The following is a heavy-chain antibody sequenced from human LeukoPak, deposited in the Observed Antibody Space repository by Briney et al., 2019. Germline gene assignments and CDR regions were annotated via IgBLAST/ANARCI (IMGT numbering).Heavy chain of an antibody. CDR1: GYTFTGYH. CDR3: AREGGYCSGGSCEHFAY. V-gene: IGHV1-2*02. CDR2: INPNSGGT. Sequence: VASVKVSCKASGYTFTGYHMHWVRQAPGQGLEWMGWINPNSGGTNYAQKFQGRVTMTRDTSISTAYMELSRLRSDDTAVYYCAREGGYCSGGSCEHFAYWGQGTLVTVSS. D-gene: IGHD2-15*01. J-gene: IGHJ4*02.